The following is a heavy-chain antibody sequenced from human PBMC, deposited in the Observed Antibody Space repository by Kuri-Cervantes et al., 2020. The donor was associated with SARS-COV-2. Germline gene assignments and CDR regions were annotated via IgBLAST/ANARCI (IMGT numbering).Heavy chain of an antibody. Sequence: LSLTCAASGFTFSSYWMSWVRQAPGKGLEWVANIKQDGSEKYYVDSVKGRFTISRDNAKNSLYLQMNSLRAEDTAVYYCARDIGSSTYYDFWSGYFKGWFDPWGQGTLVTVSS. CDR3: ARDIGSSTYYDFWSGYFKGWFDP. D-gene: IGHD3-3*01. CDR2: IKQDGSEK. J-gene: IGHJ5*02. CDR1: GFTFSSYW. V-gene: IGHV3-7*01.